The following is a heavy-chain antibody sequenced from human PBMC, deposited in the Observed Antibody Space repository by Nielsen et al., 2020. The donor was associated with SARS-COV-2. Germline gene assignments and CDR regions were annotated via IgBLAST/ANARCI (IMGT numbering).Heavy chain of an antibody. J-gene: IGHJ4*02. Sequence: GGSLRLSFAASGFTFSSYWMHWVRQAPEMGLVWVSRIKSDGSSTVYADSVKGRFTISRDNAKNSLYLQMNSLRAEDTALYYCAGHASWAMVMISWGQGTLVTVSS. CDR3: AGHASWAMVMIS. D-gene: IGHD5-18*01. CDR2: IKSDGSST. V-gene: IGHV3-74*01. CDR1: GFTFSSYW.